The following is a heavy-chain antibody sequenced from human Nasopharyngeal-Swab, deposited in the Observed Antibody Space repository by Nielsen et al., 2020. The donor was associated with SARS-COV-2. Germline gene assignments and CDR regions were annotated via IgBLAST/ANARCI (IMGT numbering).Heavy chain of an antibody. J-gene: IGHJ6*03. Sequence: WERQAPGQGLEWMGWMNPNSGNTGYAQKFQGRVTMTRNTSISTAYMELSSLRSEDTAVYYCARVKVRRSGWFLVDYYYMDVWGKGTTVTVSS. V-gene: IGHV1-8*01. CDR2: MNPNSGNT. CDR3: ARVKVRRSGWFLVDYYYMDV. D-gene: IGHD6-19*01.